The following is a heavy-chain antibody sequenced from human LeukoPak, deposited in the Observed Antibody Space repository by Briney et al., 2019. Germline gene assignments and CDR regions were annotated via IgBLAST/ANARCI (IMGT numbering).Heavy chain of an antibody. V-gene: IGHV3-23*01. CDR3: VTKLYVGHTHAFDI. J-gene: IGHJ3*02. D-gene: IGHD3-16*01. CDR1: GFTFSNYP. CDR2: ISGNSATI. Sequence: GGSLRLSCTASGFTFSNYPINFVRQAPGKGLDWVSAISGNSATICYADAVRGRFTISRDNSKNTAYLQMNSLRAEDTALYYCVTKLYVGHTHAFDIWGQGTMVTVSP.